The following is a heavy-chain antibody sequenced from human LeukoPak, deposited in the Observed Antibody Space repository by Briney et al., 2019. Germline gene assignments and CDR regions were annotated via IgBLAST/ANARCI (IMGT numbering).Heavy chain of an antibody. Sequence: GGSLRLSCAASGFTFSSYDMSWVRQAPGKGLEWVSGINKSGGGTYYADSVKGRFAMSRDNSKNTLFLQMNSLRAEDTAVYYCAKVTWSSSGSDYWGQGTLVTVSS. CDR1: GFTFSSYD. CDR2: INKSGGGT. V-gene: IGHV3-23*01. CDR3: AKVTWSSSGSDY. D-gene: IGHD6-19*01. J-gene: IGHJ4*02.